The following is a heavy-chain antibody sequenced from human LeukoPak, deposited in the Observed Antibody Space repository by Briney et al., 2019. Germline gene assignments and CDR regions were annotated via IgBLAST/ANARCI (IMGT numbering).Heavy chain of an antibody. Sequence: GESLKISCKGSGYSFTGYWIGWVRQMPGKGLEWMGIIYPGDSDTRYSPSFRGQVTISADRSISTAYLQWSSLKASDTAMYYCARFSDHRFDYWGQGTLVTVSS. CDR2: IYPGDSDT. J-gene: IGHJ4*02. V-gene: IGHV5-51*01. D-gene: IGHD1-14*01. CDR3: ARFSDHRFDY. CDR1: GYSFTGYW.